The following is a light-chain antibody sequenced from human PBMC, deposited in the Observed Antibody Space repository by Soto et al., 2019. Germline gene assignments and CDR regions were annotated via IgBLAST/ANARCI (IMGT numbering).Light chain of an antibody. Sequence: IQMTQSPSSLSASVGDRLSITCRASQVITNDLGWYQQKPGKAPKRLIYAASTLQSGVPSRFSGSGSGTEFTLTISSLQPDDFATYYCQQYSTYTPRTFGQGTKVDIK. CDR1: QVITND. CDR2: AAS. J-gene: IGKJ1*01. V-gene: IGKV1-17*01. CDR3: QQYSTYTPRT.